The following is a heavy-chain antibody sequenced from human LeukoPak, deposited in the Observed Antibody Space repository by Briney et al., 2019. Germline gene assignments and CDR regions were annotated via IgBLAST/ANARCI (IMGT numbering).Heavy chain of an antibody. J-gene: IGHJ4*02. Sequence: SETLSLTCAVYGGSFSGYYCSWIRQPPGEGLEWIGEINHSGSTNYNPSLKSRVTISVDTSKNQFSLKLSSVTAADTAVYYCALGSVDNDYWGQGTLVTVSS. CDR2: INHSGST. CDR1: GGSFSGYY. D-gene: IGHD2-15*01. V-gene: IGHV4-34*01. CDR3: ALGSVDNDY.